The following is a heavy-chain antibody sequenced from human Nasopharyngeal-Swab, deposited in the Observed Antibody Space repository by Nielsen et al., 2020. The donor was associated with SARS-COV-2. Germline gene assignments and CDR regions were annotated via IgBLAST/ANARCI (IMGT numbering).Heavy chain of an antibody. D-gene: IGHD2-15*01. CDR2: ISWDGGST. J-gene: IGHJ4*02. Sequence: GESLKIPCAASGFTFDDYIMHWVRQAPGKGLEWVSLISWDGGSTYYADSVKGRFTISRDNSKNSLYLQMNSLRTEDTALYYCAMIGGSVIDYWGQGTLVTVSS. CDR1: GFTFDDYI. V-gene: IGHV3-43*01. CDR3: AMIGGSVIDY.